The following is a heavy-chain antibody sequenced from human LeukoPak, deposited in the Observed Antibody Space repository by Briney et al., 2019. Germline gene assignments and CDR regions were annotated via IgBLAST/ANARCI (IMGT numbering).Heavy chain of an antibody. D-gene: IGHD5-12*01. J-gene: IGHJ4*02. V-gene: IGHV1-2*02. CDR3: ARDRYTGYGTFDF. CDR1: GCTFTNHY. CDR2: INPNSGDT. Sequence: ASVKVSCKASGCTFTNHYIYCVRQTPEQGLEWMGWINPNSGDTNFAQKFQGRVTMARDTSISTAYMELSRLRSDDTAVYYCARDRYTGYGTFDFWGQGTLVTVSS.